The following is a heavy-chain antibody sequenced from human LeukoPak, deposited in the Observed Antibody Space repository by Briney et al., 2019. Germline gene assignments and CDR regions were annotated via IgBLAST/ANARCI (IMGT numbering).Heavy chain of an antibody. CDR1: GYSISSGYY. Sequence: SETLSLTCSVSGYSISSGYYWVWIRQPPGKGLEWIGGIHHSGSSYYNPSLKSRLTISVDTSKNQFSLKLSSVTAADTAVYYCARDRYDSSGYYYVGWFDPWGQGTLVTVSS. J-gene: IGHJ5*02. CDR3: ARDRYDSSGYYYVGWFDP. CDR2: IHHSGSS. V-gene: IGHV4-38-2*02. D-gene: IGHD3-22*01.